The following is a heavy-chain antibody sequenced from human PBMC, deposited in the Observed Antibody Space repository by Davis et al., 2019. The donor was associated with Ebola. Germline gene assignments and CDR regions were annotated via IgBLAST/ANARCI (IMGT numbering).Heavy chain of an antibody. D-gene: IGHD3-10*01. CDR1: GFTFSSYA. V-gene: IGHV4-34*01. CDR3: ARVLLWFGELVFGYGMDV. J-gene: IGHJ6*02. Sequence: ESLKISCAASGFTFSSYAMSWVRQAPGKGLEWIGEINHSGSTNYNPSLKSRVTISVDTSKNQFSLKLSSVTAADTAVYYCARVLLWFGELVFGYGMDVWGQGTTVTVSS. CDR2: INHSGST.